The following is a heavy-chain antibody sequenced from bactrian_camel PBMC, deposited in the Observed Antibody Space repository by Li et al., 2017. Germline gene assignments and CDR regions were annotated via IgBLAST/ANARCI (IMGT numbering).Heavy chain of an antibody. D-gene: IGHD6*01. CDR3: VGGQMSGI. Sequence: HVQLVESGGGLVQPGGSLTLSCAATGFAFDTYHMNWVRQTPEKGLEWVAIIYTDGSDSDYLDSVKGRFVITRDNAKNMVFLRMNSLKPEDTALYYRVGGQMSGIWGQGTQVTVS. CDR2: IYTDGSDS. V-gene: IGHV3S6*01. J-gene: IGHJ4*01. CDR1: GFAFDTYH.